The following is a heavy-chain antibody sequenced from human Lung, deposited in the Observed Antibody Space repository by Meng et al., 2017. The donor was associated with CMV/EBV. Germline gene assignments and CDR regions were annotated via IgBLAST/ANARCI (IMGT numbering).Heavy chain of an antibody. CDR2: IHYRGST. V-gene: IGHV4-39*06. Sequence: RLQLQESCPGLVRPSGTLSLPCTVSGGSISSSGYYWGWIRQPPGKGLEWIGSIHYRGSTYYNPSLKGRVTISVDTSKNQFSLKVNSVTAADTAVYYCGREALSIAVSSTDHWGQGTLVTVSS. J-gene: IGHJ4*02. CDR3: GREALSIAVSSTDH. CDR1: GGSISSSGYY. D-gene: IGHD6-19*01.